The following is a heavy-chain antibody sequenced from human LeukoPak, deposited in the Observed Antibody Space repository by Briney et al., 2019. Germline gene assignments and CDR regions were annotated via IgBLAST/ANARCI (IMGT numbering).Heavy chain of an antibody. D-gene: IGHD5-24*01. CDR3: AKDSGRRWLQFKYAFDI. V-gene: IGHV3-30*02. J-gene: IGHJ3*02. CDR1: GFTFSSYG. Sequence: GGSLRLSCAASGFTFSSYGMHWVRQAPGKGLEWVAFIRYDGSNKYYADSVKGRFTISRDNSKSTLYLQMNSLRAEDTALYYCAKDSGRRWLQFKYAFDIWGQGTMVTVS. CDR2: IRYDGSNK.